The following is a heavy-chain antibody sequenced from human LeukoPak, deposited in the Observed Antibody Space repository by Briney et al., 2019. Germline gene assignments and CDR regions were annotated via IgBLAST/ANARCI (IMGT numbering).Heavy chain of an antibody. J-gene: IGHJ4*02. CDR3: ARQLYGSGSYYLDY. V-gene: IGHV4-59*08. CDR1: ARSLSDYY. CDR2: IHYSGSP. Sequence: PSQTLSLTCTVSARSLSDYYWSWVRQPPGKGLEWIGYIHYSGSPNYNPSFKGRVPIAAEPSKNQLPRKLGSGNVADPARDYCARQLYGSGSYYLDYWGQGTLVTVSS. D-gene: IGHD3-10*01.